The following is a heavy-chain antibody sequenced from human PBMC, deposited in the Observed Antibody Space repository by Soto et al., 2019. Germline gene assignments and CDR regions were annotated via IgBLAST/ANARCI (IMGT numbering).Heavy chain of an antibody. CDR2: ISYDGNSK. CDR3: AKARYLTTVTTCYFDN. D-gene: IGHD4-17*01. J-gene: IGHJ4*02. V-gene: IGHV3-30*18. CDR1: GFTFSNYG. Sequence: GGSLRLSCAASGFTFSNYGMHWVRQAPGKGLECVSVISYDGNSKYYADSVKGRFTISRDNSKNTLYLQMNSLRAEDTAVYYCAKARYLTTVTTCYFDNWGQGTLVTVSS.